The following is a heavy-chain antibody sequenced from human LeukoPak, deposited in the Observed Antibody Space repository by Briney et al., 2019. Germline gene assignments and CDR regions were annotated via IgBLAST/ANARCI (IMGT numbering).Heavy chain of an antibody. Sequence: SVKVSCKASGYTFTSYGISWVRQAPGQGLEWMGWISAYNGNTNYAQKLQGRVTMTTDTSTSTAYMELRSLRSDDTAVYYCARSGPVVLRFLEWLFDYWGQGTLVTVSS. CDR3: ARSGPVVLRFLEWLFDY. D-gene: IGHD3-3*01. CDR2: ISAYNGNT. CDR1: GYTFTSYG. V-gene: IGHV1-18*01. J-gene: IGHJ4*02.